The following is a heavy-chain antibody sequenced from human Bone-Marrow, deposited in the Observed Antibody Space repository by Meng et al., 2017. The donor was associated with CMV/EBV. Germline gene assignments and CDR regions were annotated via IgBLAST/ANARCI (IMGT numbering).Heavy chain of an antibody. CDR3: ARGEWSHFDY. D-gene: IGHD3-3*01. Sequence: GESLKISCAASGFTFSDYYMSWIRQAPGKGLEWVSYISSSGSTIYYAGSVKGRFTISRDNAKNSLYLQMNSLRAEDTAVYYCARGEWSHFDYWGQGTLVTVSS. CDR2: ISSSGSTI. CDR1: GFTFSDYY. J-gene: IGHJ4*02. V-gene: IGHV3-11*04.